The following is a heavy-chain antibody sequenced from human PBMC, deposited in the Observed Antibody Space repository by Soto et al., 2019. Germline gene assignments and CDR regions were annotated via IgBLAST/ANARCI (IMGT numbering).Heavy chain of an antibody. Sequence: PGGSLRLSCAASGFTLSSYSMNWVRQAPGKGLEWVSSISSSSSYIYYADSVKGRFTISRDNAKNSLYLQMNSLRAEDTAVYYCARALITMVRGVREEWFDPWGQGTLVTVSS. CDR2: ISSSSSYI. CDR1: GFTLSSYS. J-gene: IGHJ5*02. D-gene: IGHD3-10*01. V-gene: IGHV3-21*01. CDR3: ARALITMVRGVREEWFDP.